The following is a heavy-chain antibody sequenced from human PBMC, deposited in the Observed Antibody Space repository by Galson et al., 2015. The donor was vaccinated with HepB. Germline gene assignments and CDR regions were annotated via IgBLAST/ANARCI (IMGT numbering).Heavy chain of an antibody. D-gene: IGHD5-18*01. Sequence: SLRLSCAASGFAFDTHAMSWVRQAPGRGLEWISGISGHGDSTFYAESVKGRFTVSRDNSNNMLYLQMNSLRAEDAGLYFCAKGYGLFDSWGQGILVTVSS. J-gene: IGHJ5*01. CDR3: AKGYGLFDS. V-gene: IGHV3-23*01. CDR1: GFAFDTHA. CDR2: ISGHGDST.